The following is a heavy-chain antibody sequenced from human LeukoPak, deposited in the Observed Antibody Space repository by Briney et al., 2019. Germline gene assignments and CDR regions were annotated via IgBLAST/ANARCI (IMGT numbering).Heavy chain of an antibody. CDR2: IINSESTI. Sequence: GGSLRLSCAASGFTFSDYYMTWFRQAPGKGLEWVSHIINSESTIYYSDSVKGRFTISRDNAKKSLYLQMNSLRAEDTAVYYCTSDSVHGGSQAGWGQGTLVIVSS. J-gene: IGHJ4*02. V-gene: IGHV3-11*01. CDR3: TSDSVHGGSQAG. CDR1: GFTFSDYY. D-gene: IGHD1-26*01.